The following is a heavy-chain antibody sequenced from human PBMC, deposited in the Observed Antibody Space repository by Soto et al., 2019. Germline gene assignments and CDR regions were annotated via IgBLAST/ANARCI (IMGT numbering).Heavy chain of an antibody. J-gene: IGHJ6*02. Sequence: SETLSLTCPFSGVSMSSYYWSWIRQPTGKGLEWIGYIYYSGSTNYNPSLKSRVTMSVDTPKNQFSLKLSSVTAADTAVYYCARRGYGPGFPYYYGMDVWGQGTTVTVSS. CDR1: GVSMSSYY. CDR2: IYYSGST. D-gene: IGHD3-10*01. CDR3: ARRGYGPGFPYYYGMDV. V-gene: IGHV4-59*01.